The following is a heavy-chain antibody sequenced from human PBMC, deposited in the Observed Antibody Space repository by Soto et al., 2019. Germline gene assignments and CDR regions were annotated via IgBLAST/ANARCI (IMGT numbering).Heavy chain of an antibody. V-gene: IGHV3-74*01. CDR2: INSDGSAT. Sequence: EVQLVESGGGLVQPGGSLRLSCAASGFTFSRHWMYWVRQAPGRGLVWVSRINSDGSATNDADSVKGRFTISRDNAKNTLYLQMNSLRAEDTAVYYCARVGWNEDDAFDIWGQGTMVTVSS. J-gene: IGHJ3*02. D-gene: IGHD1-1*01. CDR3: ARVGWNEDDAFDI. CDR1: GFTFSRHW.